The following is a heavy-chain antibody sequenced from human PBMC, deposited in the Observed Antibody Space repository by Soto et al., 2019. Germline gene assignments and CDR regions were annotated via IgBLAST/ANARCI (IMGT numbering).Heavy chain of an antibody. V-gene: IGHV3-9*01. CDR3: ARDRIAAVAAVNYGMDV. CDR1: GFTFDDYA. D-gene: IGHD6-13*01. Sequence: PGGSLKLSCAASGFTFDDYAMHWVRQAPGKGLEWVSGISWNSGSIGYADSVKGRFTISRDNSKNTLYLQMNSLRAEDTAVYYCARDRIAAVAAVNYGMDVWGQGTTVTVSS. CDR2: ISWNSGSI. J-gene: IGHJ6*02.